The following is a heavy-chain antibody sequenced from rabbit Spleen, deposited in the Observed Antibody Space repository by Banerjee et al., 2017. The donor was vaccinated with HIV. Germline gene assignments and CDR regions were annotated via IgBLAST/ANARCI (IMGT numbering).Heavy chain of an antibody. CDR3: ARDTGSSFSSYGMDL. CDR2: IDPGSSGST. CDR1: GFSFSSSYC. V-gene: IGHV1S40*01. J-gene: IGHJ6*01. Sequence: QSLEESGGDLVKPGASPTLTCAASGFSFSSSYCICWVRQAPGKGLEWIGCIDPGSSGSTYYASWAKGQFTISKTSSTTVTLEMTSLTAADTATYFCARDTGSSFSSYGMDLWGQGTLVTVS. D-gene: IGHD8-1*01.